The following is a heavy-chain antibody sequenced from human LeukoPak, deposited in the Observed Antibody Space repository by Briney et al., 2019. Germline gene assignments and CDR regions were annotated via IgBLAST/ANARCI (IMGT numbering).Heavy chain of an antibody. CDR2: INPNSGGT. CDR1: GYTFTGYY. V-gene: IGHV1-2*02. Sequence: GASVKVSCKASGYTFTGYYMHWVRQAPGQGLEWMGWINPNSGGTNYAQKFQGRVTMTRDTSISTAYMELSRLRSDDTAVYYCARDHLSSSWWENWFDPWGQGTLVTVSS. CDR3: ARDHLSSSWWENWFDP. D-gene: IGHD6-13*01. J-gene: IGHJ5*02.